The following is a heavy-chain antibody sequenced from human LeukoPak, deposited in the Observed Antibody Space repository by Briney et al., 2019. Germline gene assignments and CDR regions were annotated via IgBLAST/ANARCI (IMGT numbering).Heavy chain of an antibody. D-gene: IGHD2-2*01. CDR1: GFTLITYE. CDR2: ISSSGSTK. V-gene: IGHV3-48*03. Sequence: PGGSLRLSCAASGFTLITYEMNWVRQAPGKGLEWVSYISSSGSTKNYADSVKGRFTISRDNAEDSLSLQMNSLRAEDTAVYYCARRYCSSTSCTLDYWGQGTLVTVSS. CDR3: ARRYCSSTSCTLDY. J-gene: IGHJ4*02.